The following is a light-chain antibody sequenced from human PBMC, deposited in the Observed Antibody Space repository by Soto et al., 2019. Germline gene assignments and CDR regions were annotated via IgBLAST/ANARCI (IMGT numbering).Light chain of an antibody. CDR1: QSISSW. V-gene: IGKV1-5*03. CDR3: QQYNTFST. CDR2: KAS. Sequence: DIPPTQSPSTLSASVGDRVTITCRASQSISSWLAWYQQKPGKAPKLLIYKASSLESGVPSRFSGSGSGTEFTLTISSLQPDDFATYYCQQYNTFSTFGQGTKVEIK. J-gene: IGKJ1*01.